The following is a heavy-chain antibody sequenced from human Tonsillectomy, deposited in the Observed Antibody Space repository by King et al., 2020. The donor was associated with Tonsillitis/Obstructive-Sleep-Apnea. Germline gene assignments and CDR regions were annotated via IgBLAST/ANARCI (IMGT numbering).Heavy chain of an antibody. CDR3: ARAYYDYRWGSYRGFDY. D-gene: IGHD3-16*02. CDR2: INTNTGNP. Sequence: VQLVESGSELKKPGASVKVSCKASGYTFTDYSMNWVRQAPGQGLEWMGWINTNTGNPTYAQGFTGRFVFSLDTSVSTAYLQISSLQAEDTALYYCARAYYDYRWGSYRGFDYWGQGTLVTVSS. V-gene: IGHV7-4-1*02. CDR1: GYTFTDYS. J-gene: IGHJ4*02.